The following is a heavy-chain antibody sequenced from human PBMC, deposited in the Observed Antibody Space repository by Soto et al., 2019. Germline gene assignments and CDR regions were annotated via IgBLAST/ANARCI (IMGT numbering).Heavy chain of an antibody. CDR3: GKEHVRVVVAADLATDAFDI. CDR1: GFTFSSYA. CDR2: ISGSGGST. J-gene: IGHJ3*02. V-gene: IGHV3-23*01. Sequence: EVQLLESGGGLVQPGGSLRLSCAASGFTFSSYAMSWVRQAPGKGLEWVSAISGSGGSTYYADSVKGRFTISRDNSKNTRYVKSNSLGAEDTAVYYCGKEHVRVVVAADLATDAFDIRGQGTMVTVSS. D-gene: IGHD2-15*01.